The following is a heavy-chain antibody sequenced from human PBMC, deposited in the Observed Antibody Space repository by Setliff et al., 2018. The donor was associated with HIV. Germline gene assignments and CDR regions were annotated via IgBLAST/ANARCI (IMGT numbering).Heavy chain of an antibody. V-gene: IGHV4-38-2*01. D-gene: IGHD3-10*01. Sequence: SETLSLTCAVSGYSISSGYYWSWIRQPPGKGLEWIGAIHHSGNTYYNPSLKSRVTISADTSKNQFSLNLSSVTAAETAVYYCARVGYHGSGRYSFDYWGQGTLVTVSS. CDR2: IHHSGNT. CDR1: GYSISSGYY. J-gene: IGHJ4*02. CDR3: ARVGYHGSGRYSFDY.